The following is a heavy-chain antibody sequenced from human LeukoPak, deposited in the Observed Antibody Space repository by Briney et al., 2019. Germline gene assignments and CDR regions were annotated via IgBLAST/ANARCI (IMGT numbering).Heavy chain of an antibody. CDR3: ARHNKPTAASYDY. CDR2: IYHSGST. D-gene: IGHD6-13*01. Sequence: PSETLSLTCAVSGYSISSGYYWGWIRQPPGKGLEWIGSIYHSGSTYYNPSLKSRVTISVDTSKNQSSLKLSSVTAADTAVYYCARHNKPTAASYDYWGQGTLVTVSS. J-gene: IGHJ4*02. CDR1: GYSISSGYY. V-gene: IGHV4-38-2*01.